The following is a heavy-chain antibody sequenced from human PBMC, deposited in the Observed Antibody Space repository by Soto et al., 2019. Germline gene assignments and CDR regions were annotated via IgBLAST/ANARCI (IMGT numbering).Heavy chain of an antibody. CDR1: GYSFTSYW. CDR2: IDPSDSYT. D-gene: IGHD3-22*01. CDR3: ARDSSGYYLTKDGMDV. Sequence: GESLKTSCKGSGYSFTSYWISWVRQMPGKGLEWMGRIDPSDSYTNYSPSFQGHVTISADKSISTAYLQWSSLKASDTAMYYCARDSSGYYLTKDGMDVWGQGTTVTVSS. J-gene: IGHJ6*02. V-gene: IGHV5-10-1*01.